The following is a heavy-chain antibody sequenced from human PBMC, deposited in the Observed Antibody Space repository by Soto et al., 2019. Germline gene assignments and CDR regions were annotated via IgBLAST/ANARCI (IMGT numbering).Heavy chain of an antibody. CDR1: GFTFSSYT. V-gene: IGHV3-21*01. CDR3: VRFFSQWLVTDY. CDR2: ITSSSSFI. D-gene: IGHD6-19*01. J-gene: IGHJ4*02. Sequence: GGSLRLSCAASGFTFSSYTMTWVRQAPGKGLEWVSSITSSSSFIYYADSVKARFTISRDDAKNSLYLQMNSLRAEDTAVYYCVRFFSQWLVTDYWGPGTLASVSS.